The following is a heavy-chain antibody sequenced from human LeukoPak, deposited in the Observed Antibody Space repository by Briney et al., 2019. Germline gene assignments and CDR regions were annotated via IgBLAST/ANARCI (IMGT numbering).Heavy chain of an antibody. V-gene: IGHV4-4*07. J-gene: IGHJ6*03. CDR2: IYTSGST. CDR1: GGTISSYY. CDR3: ARSRACSSTSCYHYYYYYMDV. D-gene: IGHD2-2*01. Sequence: PSETLSLTCSVAGGTISSYYWSWIRQPAGKGLEWIGRIYTSGSTNYNPSLKSRVTMSVDTSKNQFSLKLSSVTAADTAVYYCARSRACSSTSCYHYYYYYMDVWGKGTTVTVSS.